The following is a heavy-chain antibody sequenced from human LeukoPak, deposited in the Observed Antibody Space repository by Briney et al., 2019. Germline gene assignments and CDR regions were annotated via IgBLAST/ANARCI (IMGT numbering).Heavy chain of an antibody. Sequence: GGSLRLSCAASGFTFSSYSMNWVRQAPGKGLEWVSSISSSSSYIYYADSVKGRFTISRDNAKNSPYLQMNSLRAEDTAVYYCARGVEYSSSDNYGMDVWGQGTTVTVSS. CDR2: ISSSSSYI. J-gene: IGHJ6*02. V-gene: IGHV3-21*01. D-gene: IGHD6-6*01. CDR3: ARGVEYSSSDNYGMDV. CDR1: GFTFSSYS.